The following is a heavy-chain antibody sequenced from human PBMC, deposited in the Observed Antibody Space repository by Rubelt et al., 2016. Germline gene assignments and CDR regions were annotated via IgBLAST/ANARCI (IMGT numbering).Heavy chain of an antibody. J-gene: IGHJ5*02. Sequence: QVQLQQWGAGLVKPSETLSLTCAVYGGSFSGYSWTWIRQPPGKGLEWLGEIDHSGNTDYIPSLKSRVSISVDTSKNQFSLKLGSGTAADTAVYYCARIDCSSTSCYFVDPWGQGTLVTVSS. D-gene: IGHD2-2*01. CDR3: ARIDCSSTSCYFVDP. CDR1: GGSFSGYS. V-gene: IGHV4-34*01. CDR2: IDHSGNT.